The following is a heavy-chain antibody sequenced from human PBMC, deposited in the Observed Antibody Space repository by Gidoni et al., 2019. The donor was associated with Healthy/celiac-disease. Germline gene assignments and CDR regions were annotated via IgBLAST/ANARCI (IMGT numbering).Heavy chain of an antibody. CDR2: IWYDGSNK. J-gene: IGHJ6*02. CDR1: GFTFSSYG. V-gene: IGHV3-33*01. D-gene: IGHD3-10*01. CDR3: AREGGYGSGSYYRDYGMDV. Sequence: QVQLVEYGGGVVQPGRSLRLSCAASGFTFSSYGMHWVRQAPGKGLEWVAVIWYDGSNKYYADSVKGRFTISRDNSKNTLYLQMNSLRAEDTAVYYCAREGGYGSGSYYRDYGMDVWGQGTTVTVSS.